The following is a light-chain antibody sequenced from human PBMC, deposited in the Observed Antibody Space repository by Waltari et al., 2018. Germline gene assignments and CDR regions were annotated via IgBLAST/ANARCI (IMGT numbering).Light chain of an antibody. CDR3: QQVDSFPRT. CDR2: DAS. Sequence: DTQMTQSPSSVSASVGDRVTITCRASQGIRSRLAWYQQKPGEAPKLLIYDASSLHSGVPSRFSGSGSGTEFTLTISSLQPEDFATYYCQQVDSFPRTFGQGTKVEVK. V-gene: IGKV1-12*01. J-gene: IGKJ1*01. CDR1: QGIRSR.